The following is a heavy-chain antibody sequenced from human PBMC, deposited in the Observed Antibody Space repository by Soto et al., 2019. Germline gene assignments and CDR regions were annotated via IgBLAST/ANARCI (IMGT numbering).Heavy chain of an antibody. CDR2: INPNRGGT. Sequence: AAVTVTFKGTGYTFSDYYLHWLRPAPAQGLEWMGWINPNRGGTKYAPKCQGGDTMTRDTSITTAYMELSRLRSGDTAVYYCEREPATAKPEGVDFWGQGTLVTVSS. V-gene: IGHV1-2*02. D-gene: IGHD3-16*01. CDR1: GYTFSDYY. CDR3: EREPATAKPEGVDF. J-gene: IGHJ4*02.